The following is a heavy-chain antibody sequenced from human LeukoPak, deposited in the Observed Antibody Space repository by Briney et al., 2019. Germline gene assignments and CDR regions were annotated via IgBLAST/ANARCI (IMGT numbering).Heavy chain of an antibody. CDR3: AKDREVLRN. D-gene: IGHD4/OR15-4a*01. J-gene: IGHJ4*02. CDR1: GFTFSSNA. V-gene: IGHV3-23*01. CDR2: ISGSGGST. Sequence: SGGSLRLSCAASGFTFSSNAMSWVRQAPGKGLEWVSAISGSGGSTYYVDSVKGRFTISRDNSKNTLYLQMNSLRAEDTAVYYCAKDREVLRNWGQGTLVTVSS.